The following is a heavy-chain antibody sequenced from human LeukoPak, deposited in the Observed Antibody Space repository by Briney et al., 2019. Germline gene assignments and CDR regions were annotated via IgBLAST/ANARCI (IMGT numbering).Heavy chain of an antibody. CDR3: LRGDRRDY. Sequence: PGGSLRLSCEASGFTFNTYSMNWARQAPGKGLEWVSSIDSSGGYMFYADSVKGRFIISRDNAKDSLYLQMNSLRVEDTAVYYCLRGDRRDYWVQGTLVTVSS. CDR2: IDSSGGYM. CDR1: GFTFNTYS. J-gene: IGHJ4*02. V-gene: IGHV3-21*06.